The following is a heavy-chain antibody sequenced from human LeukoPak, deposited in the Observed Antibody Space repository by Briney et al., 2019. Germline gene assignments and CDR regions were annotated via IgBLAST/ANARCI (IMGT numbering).Heavy chain of an antibody. CDR1: GFTFSSYA. CDR2: ISGSGDST. Sequence: GGSLRLSCAASGFTFSSYAMSWVRQAPGRGLEWVSAISGSGDSTYYADSVKGRFTISRDNSKNTLYLQMNSLRAEDTAVYYCAKDHEDIVVVPAANFDYWGQGTLVTVSS. J-gene: IGHJ4*02. V-gene: IGHV3-23*01. CDR3: AKDHEDIVVVPAANFDY. D-gene: IGHD2-2*01.